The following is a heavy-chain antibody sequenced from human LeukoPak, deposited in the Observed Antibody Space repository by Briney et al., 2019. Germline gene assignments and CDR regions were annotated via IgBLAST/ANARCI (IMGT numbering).Heavy chain of an antibody. CDR3: ARVLGVDCGGDCYLDY. D-gene: IGHD2-21*02. CDR2: ISAYNGNT. J-gene: IGHJ4*02. CDR1: GGTFSSYA. V-gene: IGHV1-18*01. Sequence: GASVKVSCKASGGTFSSYAISWVRQAPGQGLEWMGWISAYNGNTNYAQKLQGRVTMTTDTSTSTAYMELRSLRSDDTAVYYCARVLGVDCGGDCYLDYWGQGTLVTVSS.